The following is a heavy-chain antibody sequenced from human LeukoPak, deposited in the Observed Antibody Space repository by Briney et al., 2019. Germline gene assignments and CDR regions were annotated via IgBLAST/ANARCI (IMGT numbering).Heavy chain of an antibody. CDR1: GYTFTSYG. J-gene: IGHJ4*02. V-gene: IGHV1-18*01. CDR3: ARVRYDYVWGSYRPQFDY. CDR2: ISAYNGNT. Sequence: GASVKVSCKASGYTFTSYGISWVRQAPGQGLEWVGWISAYNGNTNYAQKLQGRVTMTTDTSTSTAYMELRSLRSDDTAVYYCARVRYDYVWGSYRPQFDYWGQGTLVTVSS. D-gene: IGHD3-16*02.